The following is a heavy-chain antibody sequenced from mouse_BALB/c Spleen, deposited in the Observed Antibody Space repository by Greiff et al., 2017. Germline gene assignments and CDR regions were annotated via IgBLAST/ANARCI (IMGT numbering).Heavy chain of an antibody. V-gene: IGHV14-1*02. Sequence: EVKLVESGAELVRSGASVKLSCTASGFNIKDYYMHWVKQRPEQGLEWIGWIDPENGNTIYDPKFQGKASITADTSSNTAYLQLSSLTSEDTAVYYCAIYYDYDGNWFAYWGQGTLVTVSA. D-gene: IGHD2-4*01. CDR3: AIYYDYDGNWFAY. J-gene: IGHJ3*01. CDR2: IDPENGNT. CDR1: GFNIKDYY.